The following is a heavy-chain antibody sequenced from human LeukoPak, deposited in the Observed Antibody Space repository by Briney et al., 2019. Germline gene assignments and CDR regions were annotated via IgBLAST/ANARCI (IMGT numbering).Heavy chain of an antibody. CDR3: AKGSGSGWYGWFAP. J-gene: IGHJ5*02. D-gene: IGHD6-19*01. Sequence: PGGSLRLACAAAAFTFSDYYVSWIRQPPGEWLEWDSYISSSVTTIYYTNSVKGRFTISRDNAKNSLSLQMNSLRAEDKAVYFCAKGSGSGWYGWFAPWGQGTLVTVSS. V-gene: IGHV3-11*01. CDR2: ISSSVTTI. CDR1: AFTFSDYY.